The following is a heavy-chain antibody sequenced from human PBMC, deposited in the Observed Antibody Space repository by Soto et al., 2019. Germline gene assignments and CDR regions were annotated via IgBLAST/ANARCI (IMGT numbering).Heavy chain of an antibody. CDR2: ITPNSGGT. J-gene: IGHJ5*02. CDR1: GCSFTDFY. CDR3: ARDSTQHWCSVENWFDP. V-gene: IGHV1-2*02. Sequence: GASLKVSCKASGCSFTDFYIHWVRQAPGQGLEWMGWITPNSGGTKYAQKFQDRVTMTRATSISTAYIELTRLTSDDTAVYYCARDSTQHWCSVENWFDPWAQGTLVTVSS. D-gene: IGHD2-8*02.